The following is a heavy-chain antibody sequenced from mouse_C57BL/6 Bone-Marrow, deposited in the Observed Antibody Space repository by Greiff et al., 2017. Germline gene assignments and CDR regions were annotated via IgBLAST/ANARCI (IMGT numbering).Heavy chain of an antibody. CDR1: GYTFTSYW. CDR2: IHPNSGST. J-gene: IGHJ4*01. V-gene: IGHV1-64*01. CDR3: AREGVYYGIYYAMDY. D-gene: IGHD2-1*01. Sequence: VQLQQPGAELVKPGASVKLSCKASGYTFTSYWMHWVKQRPGQGLEWIGMIHPNSGSTNYNEKFKSKATLTVDKSSSTAYMQLSSLTSEDSAVYYCAREGVYYGIYYAMDYWGQGTSVTVSS.